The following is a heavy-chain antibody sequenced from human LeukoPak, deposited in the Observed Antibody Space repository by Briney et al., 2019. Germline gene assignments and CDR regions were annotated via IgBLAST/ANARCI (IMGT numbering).Heavy chain of an antibody. J-gene: IGHJ5*01. D-gene: IGHD1-1*01. CDR2: ISWDSARV. Sequence: PGRSLRLSCAASGFTFDDYAMFWVRQPPGKGLEWVSGISWDSARVGYADSVKGRFTISRDNAKNSLFLQMNSLRAEDTALYYCAKAIGSLGTSNWPDSWGQGTLVTVSS. V-gene: IGHV3-9*01. CDR3: AKAIGSLGTSNWPDS. CDR1: GFTFDDYA.